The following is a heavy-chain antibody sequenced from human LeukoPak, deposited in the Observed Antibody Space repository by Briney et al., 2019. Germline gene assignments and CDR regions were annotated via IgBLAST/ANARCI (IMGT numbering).Heavy chain of an antibody. V-gene: IGHV3-23*01. D-gene: IGHD6-19*01. CDR2: VIANGINT. CDR1: GFAFNFYA. J-gene: IGHJ5*02. Sequence: PGGSLRLSCAASGFAFNFYAMTWIRQAPGKWLQWLSTVIANGINTYYADSVRGRFTISRDNSKNTIYLQLNSLRAEDTAIYYCANPISGGLAVSGDWFDPWGQGTLVTVSS. CDR3: ANPISGGLAVSGDWFDP.